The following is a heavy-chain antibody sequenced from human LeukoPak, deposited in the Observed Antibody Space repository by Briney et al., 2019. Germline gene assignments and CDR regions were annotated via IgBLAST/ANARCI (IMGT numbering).Heavy chain of an antibody. V-gene: IGHV3-30*03. J-gene: IGHJ4*02. CDR1: GFTFSSYG. Sequence: GGSLRLSCAASGFTFSSYGMHWVRQAPGKGLEWVAVISYDGSNKYYADSVKGRFTISRDNSKNTLYLQMNSLRAEDTAVYYCATQWLPGYWGQGTLVTVSS. CDR3: ATQWLPGY. CDR2: ISYDGSNK. D-gene: IGHD6-19*01.